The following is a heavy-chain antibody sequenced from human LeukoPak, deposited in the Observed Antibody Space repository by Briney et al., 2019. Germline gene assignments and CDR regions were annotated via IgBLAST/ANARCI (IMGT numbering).Heavy chain of an antibody. Sequence: SVKVSCKASGGTFSSYAISWVRQAPGQGLEWMGGIIPIIGTANYAQKFQGRVTITTDESTSTAYMELSSLRSEDTAVYYCARAKDSSGSYGYYYYMDVWGKGTTVTVSS. CDR2: IIPIIGTA. CDR1: GGTFSSYA. D-gene: IGHD3-22*01. CDR3: ARAKDSSGSYGYYYYMDV. J-gene: IGHJ6*03. V-gene: IGHV1-69*05.